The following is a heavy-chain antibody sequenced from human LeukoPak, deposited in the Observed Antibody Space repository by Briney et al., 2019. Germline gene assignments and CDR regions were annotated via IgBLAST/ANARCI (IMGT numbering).Heavy chain of an antibody. V-gene: IGHV4-38-2*01. Sequence: SETLSLTCAVSGYSISSGYYWGWIRQPPGKGLEWIGSIYHSGSTYYNPSLKSRVTISVDTSKNQFSLKLSSVTAADTAVYYCARALLYGSGSYGALDIWGQGTMVTVSS. J-gene: IGHJ3*02. CDR2: IYHSGST. CDR3: ARALLYGSGSYGALDI. D-gene: IGHD3-10*01. CDR1: GYSISSGYY.